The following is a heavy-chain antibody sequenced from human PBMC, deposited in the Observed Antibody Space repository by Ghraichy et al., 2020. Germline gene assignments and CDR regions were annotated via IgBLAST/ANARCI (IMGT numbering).Heavy chain of an antibody. CDR2: TYYSGNT. Sequence: SETLSLTCTVSGGSINSADYYWTRIRQAPGKGLEYVGYTYYSGNTHYGPSLQGRVSISVDTSKNQFSLRVDSVTAADTAVYYCARQVSAATRTHFDHWGQGTLVTVSS. J-gene: IGHJ4*02. V-gene: IGHV4-30-4*08. D-gene: IGHD2-15*01. CDR1: GGSINSADYY. CDR3: ARQVSAATRTHFDH.